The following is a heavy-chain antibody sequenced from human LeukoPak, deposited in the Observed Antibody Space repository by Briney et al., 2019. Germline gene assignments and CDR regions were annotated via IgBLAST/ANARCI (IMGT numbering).Heavy chain of an antibody. V-gene: IGHV1-18*01. CDR2: ISAYNGNT. J-gene: IGHJ5*02. Sequence: ASVKVSCKASGYTFTSYGISWVRQAPGQGLEWMGWISAYNGNTNYAQKLQGRVTMTTDTSTSTAYMELRSLRSDDTAVYYCARDGRIAAAHAGAPVPWFDPWGQGTLVTVSS. CDR1: GYTFTSYG. CDR3: ARDGRIAAAHAGAPVPWFDP. D-gene: IGHD6-13*01.